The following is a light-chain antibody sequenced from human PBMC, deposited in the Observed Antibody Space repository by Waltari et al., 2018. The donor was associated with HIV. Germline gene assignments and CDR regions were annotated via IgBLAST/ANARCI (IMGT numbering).Light chain of an antibody. CDR3: QVWDSTSDHAT. CDR1: NIESSS. V-gene: IGLV3-21*03. Sequence: SYVLTQPPSVSVAPGKTARISWGGKNIESSSVHWYQQKPGQAPVLVLYDDTDRPSGIPERCSAANMGNTATLTRSRVEAGDEADYYCQVWDSTSDHATFGGGTKLTV. CDR2: DDT. J-gene: IGLJ2*01.